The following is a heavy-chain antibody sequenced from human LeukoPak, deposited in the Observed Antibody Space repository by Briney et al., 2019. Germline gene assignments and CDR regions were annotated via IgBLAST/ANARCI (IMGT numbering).Heavy chain of an antibody. CDR3: ARPYYYDSRIDP. CDR1: GGSISSGDYH. Sequence: SQTLSLTCTVSGGSISSGDYHWSWIRQPPGKGLEWIAYMYYSGSTYYNPSLKSRVTMSADTSKNQLSLKLSSVTAADTAVYYCARPYYYDSRIDPWGQGILVTVSS. J-gene: IGHJ5*02. CDR2: MYYSGST. D-gene: IGHD3-22*01. V-gene: IGHV4-30-4*01.